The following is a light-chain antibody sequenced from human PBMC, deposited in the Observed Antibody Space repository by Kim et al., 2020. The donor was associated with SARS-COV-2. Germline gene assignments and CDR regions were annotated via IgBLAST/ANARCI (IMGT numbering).Light chain of an antibody. CDR2: YST. J-gene: IGLJ2*01. CDR3: QVWDSSSDHSLV. CDR1: NIGGKS. Sequence: SYELTQPPSVSVAPGKTARITCGGNNIGGKSVHWYQQKPGQAPVLVIYYSTDRPSGIPARFSGSNSGNTATLTISRVEAGDEADYYCQVWDSSSDHSLVFGGGTKVIVL. V-gene: IGLV3-21*04.